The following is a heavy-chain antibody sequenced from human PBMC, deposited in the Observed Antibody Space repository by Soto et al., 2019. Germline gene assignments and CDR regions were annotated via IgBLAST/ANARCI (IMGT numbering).Heavy chain of an antibody. CDR3: ARNAKIGYCTNGVSYGYHYGMEV. Sequence: SVPTLVNPTQTLTLTCTFSGFSLSTSGMCVSWIRQPPGKALEWLALIDWDDDKYYSTSLKTRLTISKDTSKNQVVLTMTNMDPVDTATYYCARNAKIGYCTNGVSYGYHYGMEVWGKGTTATVSS. D-gene: IGHD2-8*01. CDR2: IDWDDDK. CDR1: GFSLSTSGMC. V-gene: IGHV2-70*01. J-gene: IGHJ6*04.